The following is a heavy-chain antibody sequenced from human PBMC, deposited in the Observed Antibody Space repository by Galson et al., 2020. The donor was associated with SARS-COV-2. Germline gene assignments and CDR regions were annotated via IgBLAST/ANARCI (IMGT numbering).Heavy chain of an antibody. V-gene: IGHV4-28*01. CDR2: IYYSGST. CDR3: ARLSIVGATRDYYGMDV. Sequence: SETLSLTCAVSGYSISSSNWWGWIRQPPGKRLEWIGNIYYSGSTYYNPSLKSRVTMSVDTSKNQFSLKLSSVTAVDTAVYYCARLSIVGATRDYYGMDVWGQGATVIVSS. CDR1: GYSISSSNW. D-gene: IGHD1-26*01. J-gene: IGHJ6*02.